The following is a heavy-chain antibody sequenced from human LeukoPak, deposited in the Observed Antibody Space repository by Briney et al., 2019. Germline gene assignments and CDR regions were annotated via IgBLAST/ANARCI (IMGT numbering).Heavy chain of an antibody. CDR1: GVSFSTYY. V-gene: IGHV4-4*07. Sequence: SETLSLTCTVSGVSFSTYYWTWIRQPAGKGPEWIGRIYSSGNTNYNPSLESRVTMSIDTSKHQFSLKLTSVTAADTAVYYCARERGILRGDAFDLWGQGTMVTVSS. J-gene: IGHJ3*01. D-gene: IGHD1-26*01. CDR2: IYSSGNT. CDR3: ARERGILRGDAFDL.